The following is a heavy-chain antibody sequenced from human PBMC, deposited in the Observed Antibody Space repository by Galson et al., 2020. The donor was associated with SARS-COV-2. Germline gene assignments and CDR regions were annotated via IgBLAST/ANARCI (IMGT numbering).Heavy chain of an antibody. Sequence: ASVKVSCKVSGYTLTELSMHWVRQAPGKGLEWMGGFDPEDGETIYAQKFQGRVTMTEDTSTDTAYMELSSLRSEDTAVYYCATGPPDCSSTSCSNWVDPWGQGTLVTVSS. CDR2: FDPEDGET. V-gene: IGHV1-24*01. D-gene: IGHD2-2*01. CDR3: ATGPPDCSSTSCSNWVDP. J-gene: IGHJ5*02. CDR1: GYTLTELS.